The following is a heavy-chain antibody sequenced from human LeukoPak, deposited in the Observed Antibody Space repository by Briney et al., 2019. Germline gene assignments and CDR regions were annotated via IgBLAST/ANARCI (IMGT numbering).Heavy chain of an antibody. Sequence: GGSLRLSCAASGFTVSSSYMSWVRRAPGKGLEWVSVIYSGGGSTQYADSVKGRFTASRDNSKNTLYLQMNTLRAEDTAIYYCARDTPAAGTRYFDDWGQGTLVTVSS. D-gene: IGHD6-13*01. V-gene: IGHV3-66*01. CDR3: ARDTPAAGTRYFDD. J-gene: IGHJ4*02. CDR2: IYSGGGST. CDR1: GFTVSSSY.